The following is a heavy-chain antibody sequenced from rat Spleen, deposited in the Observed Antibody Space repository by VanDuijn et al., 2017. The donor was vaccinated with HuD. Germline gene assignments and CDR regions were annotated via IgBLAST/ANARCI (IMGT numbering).Heavy chain of an antibody. V-gene: IGHV2-30*01. CDR2: IWTGGNT. Sequence: QVQLRESGPGLVQPSQTLSLTCTVSGFSLTSYNVHWVRQSTGKGLEWLGLIWTGGNTGYNSALKSRLSISRDTSKSQVFLKMNSLQTEDTATYYCARDGGDYWGQGVMVTVSS. J-gene: IGHJ2*01. CDR3: ARDGGDY. CDR1: GFSLTSYN.